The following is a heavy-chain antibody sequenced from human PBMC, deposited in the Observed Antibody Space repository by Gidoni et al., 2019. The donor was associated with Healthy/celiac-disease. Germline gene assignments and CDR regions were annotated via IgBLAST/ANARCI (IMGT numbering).Heavy chain of an antibody. CDR1: GYTFTSYG. CDR2: ISAYNGNT. CDR3: ARSGHYYYDSSGVGESDY. V-gene: IGHV1-18*04. Sequence: QVQLVQSGAEVKKPGASVKVSCKASGYTFTSYGISCVRQAPGQGLEWMGWISAYNGNTNYAQKLQGRVTMTTDTSTSTAYMELRSLRSDDTAVYYCARSGHYYYDSSGVGESDYWGQGTLVTVSS. D-gene: IGHD3-22*01. J-gene: IGHJ4*02.